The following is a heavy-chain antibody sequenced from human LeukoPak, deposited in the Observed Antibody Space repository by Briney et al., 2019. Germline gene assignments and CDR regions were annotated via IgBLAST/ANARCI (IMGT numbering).Heavy chain of an antibody. J-gene: IGHJ3*02. Sequence: SETLSLTCTVSGGSISSYYWSWIRQPPGKGLEWIGYIYYSGSTNYDPSLKSRVTISVDTSKNQFSLKLSSVTAADTAVYYCARHLQVFWGSHPDAFDIWGQGTMVTVSS. CDR2: IYYSGST. D-gene: IGHD7-27*01. CDR1: GGSISSYY. CDR3: ARHLQVFWGSHPDAFDI. V-gene: IGHV4-59*08.